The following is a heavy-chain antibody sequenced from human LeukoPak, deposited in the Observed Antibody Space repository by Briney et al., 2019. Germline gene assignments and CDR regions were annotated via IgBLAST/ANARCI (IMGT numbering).Heavy chain of an antibody. CDR3: AREVELATFGGVIVRGVVYYYYYMDV. D-gene: IGHD3-16*02. J-gene: IGHJ6*03. Sequence: GASVKVSCKASGYTFTSYGISWVRQAPGQGLEWMGWISAYNGNTNYAQKLQGRVTMTTDTSTSTAYMELRSLRSDDTAVYYCAREVELATFGGVIVRGVVYYYYYMDVWGKGTTVTVSS. CDR2: ISAYNGNT. V-gene: IGHV1-18*01. CDR1: GYTFTSYG.